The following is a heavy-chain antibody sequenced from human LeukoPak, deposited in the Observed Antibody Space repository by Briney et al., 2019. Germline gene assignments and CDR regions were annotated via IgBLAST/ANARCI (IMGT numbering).Heavy chain of an antibody. CDR1: GDSISSGSYL. D-gene: IGHD2-21*01. CDR2: TYIGGDT. J-gene: IGHJ3*02. CDR3: AGDPRGVKAILGAFDI. V-gene: IGHV4-61*02. Sequence: SQTLSLTCTVSGDSISSGSYLWSWIRQPAGKGLEWIGRTYIGGDTNYNPSLKSRVTISLDTSKNQISLRLSSVTAADTAVYYCAGDPRGVKAILGAFDIWGQGTTVTASS.